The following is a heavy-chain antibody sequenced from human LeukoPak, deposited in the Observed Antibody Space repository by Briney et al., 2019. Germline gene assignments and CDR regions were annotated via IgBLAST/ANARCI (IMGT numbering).Heavy chain of an antibody. CDR2: IRYEGSNP. V-gene: IGHV3-30*02. CDR3: AKDPQYYESSGYADY. CDR1: GFIFSSFG. J-gene: IGHJ4*02. D-gene: IGHD3-22*01. Sequence: GGSLGLSCAASGFIFSSFGMHWVRQAPGKGLEWVAFIRYEGSNPYYADSVKGRFTISRDNAKNTLYLQMNSLRVEETAVYYCAKDPQYYESSGYADYWGQGTLVTVSS.